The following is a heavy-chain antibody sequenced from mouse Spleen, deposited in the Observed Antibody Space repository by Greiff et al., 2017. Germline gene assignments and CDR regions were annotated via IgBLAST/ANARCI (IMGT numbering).Heavy chain of an antibody. V-gene: IGHV1-50*01. D-gene: IGHD1-1*01. CDR3: ARRVHYYGSSYRTDAMDY. J-gene: IGHJ4*01. Sequence: QVQLQQPGAELVKPGASVKLSCKASGYTFTSYWMQWVKQRPGQGLEWIGEIDPSDSYTNYNQKFKGKATLTVDTSSSTAYMQLSSLTSEDSAVYYCARRVHYYGSSYRTDAMDYWGQGTSVTVSS. CDR1: GYTFTSYW. CDR2: IDPSDSYT.